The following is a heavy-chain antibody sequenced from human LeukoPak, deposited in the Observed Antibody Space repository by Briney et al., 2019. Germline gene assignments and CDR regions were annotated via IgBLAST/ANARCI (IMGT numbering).Heavy chain of an antibody. Sequence: GASVNVSCKASGYTFTSNHIHCVRQAPGQGLEWMGVINPSGDSTSYAQKFQGRVTMTRDTSTSTVYMELSSLRSEGTAIYYCAKLAASETGEGSWGQGTLVTVSS. V-gene: IGHV1-46*01. CDR3: AKLAASETGEGS. J-gene: IGHJ5*02. CDR1: GYTFTSNH. D-gene: IGHD6-13*01. CDR2: INPSGDST.